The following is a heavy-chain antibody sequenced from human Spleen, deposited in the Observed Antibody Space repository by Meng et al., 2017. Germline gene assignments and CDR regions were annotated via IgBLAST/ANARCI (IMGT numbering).Heavy chain of an antibody. V-gene: IGHV4-39*07. D-gene: IGHD3-10*01. CDR2: IYYSGST. Sequence: QPQLQESCPGLVKPSETLSLTCTVSGASISSSNYYWGWIRQPPGKGLEWIGSIYYSGSTYYNPSLKSRVTMSVDTSQNQFSLNLNTLTAADTAVYYCAREGTHYIYYWGQGTLVTVSS. CDR1: GASISSSNYY. J-gene: IGHJ4*02. CDR3: AREGTHYIYY.